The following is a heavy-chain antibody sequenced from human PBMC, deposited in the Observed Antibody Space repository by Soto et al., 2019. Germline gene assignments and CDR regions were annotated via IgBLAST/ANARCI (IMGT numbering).Heavy chain of an antibody. Sequence: ASVKVSCKASGYTFTSYGISWVRQAPGQGLEWMGWINAVIGTTKYAQKFQGRVTITRDTSTSTAYMELSSLSSEDTAVYYCATGCYRYGSSRYHNWFDPWGHVTLVTHSP. J-gene: IGHJ5*02. CDR3: ATGCYRYGSSRYHNWFDP. D-gene: IGHD3-22*01. CDR2: INAVIGTT. V-gene: IGHV1-18*01. CDR1: GYTFTSYG.